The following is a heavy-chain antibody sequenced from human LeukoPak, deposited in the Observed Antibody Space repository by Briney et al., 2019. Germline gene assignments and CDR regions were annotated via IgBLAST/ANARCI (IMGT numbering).Heavy chain of an antibody. Sequence: ASVKVTCKASGGTFSSYAISWVRQAPGQGLEWMGWIDPNSGGTNYAQKFQGRVTMTRDTSISTAYMELSRLRSDDTAVYYCARRIAVSASSWFDPWGQGTLVTVSS. CDR3: ARRIAVSASSWFDP. CDR1: GGTFSSYA. V-gene: IGHV1-2*02. D-gene: IGHD6-19*01. CDR2: IDPNSGGT. J-gene: IGHJ5*02.